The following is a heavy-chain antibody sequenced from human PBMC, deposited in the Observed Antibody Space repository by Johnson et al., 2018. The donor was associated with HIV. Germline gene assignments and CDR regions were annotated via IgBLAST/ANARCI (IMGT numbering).Heavy chain of an antibody. CDR1: GFTFSSYA. D-gene: IGHD5-24*01. V-gene: IGHV3-23*04. Sequence: VQLVESGGGLVQPGGSLRLSCAASGFTFSSYAMSWVRQAPGKGLEWVSTISESGDSTYYTDSVKGRFTISRDNSKNTLYLQMNSLRAEDTAVYYCAKWTRDGYNYAHAFDIWGQGTMVTVSS. CDR2: ISESGDST. J-gene: IGHJ3*02. CDR3: AKWTRDGYNYAHAFDI.